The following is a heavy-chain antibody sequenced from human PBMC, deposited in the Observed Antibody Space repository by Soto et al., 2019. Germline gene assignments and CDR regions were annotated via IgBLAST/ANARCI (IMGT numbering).Heavy chain of an antibody. CDR1: GFSLSTYHMG. J-gene: IGHJ4*02. Sequence: QITLKESGPTLVRPAQTLTLTCDFSGFSLSTYHMGVAWIRQPPGKALEWLALIYWDDDKRYSPSLKDRLAISKDTSSNQVVLTISNMPPGDTATYFCAHAGDYDLLTFDHWGPGTLVTVSS. D-gene: IGHD4-17*01. CDR2: IYWDDDK. CDR3: AHAGDYDLLTFDH. V-gene: IGHV2-5*02.